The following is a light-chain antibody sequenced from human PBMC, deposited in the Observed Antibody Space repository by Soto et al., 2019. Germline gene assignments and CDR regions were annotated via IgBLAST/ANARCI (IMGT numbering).Light chain of an antibody. CDR3: QQYTDWPPEYT. J-gene: IGKJ2*01. V-gene: IGKV3-15*01. CDR1: QSVRNN. Sequence: EIVMTQSPVTLSVSPGERATLSCRAGQSVRNNLAWYQQKPGQAPRLLIYGASTRATGIPARFSGSGSGTEFTLTISSLQSEDFAVYFCQQYTDWPPEYTFGQGTKLEIK. CDR2: GAS.